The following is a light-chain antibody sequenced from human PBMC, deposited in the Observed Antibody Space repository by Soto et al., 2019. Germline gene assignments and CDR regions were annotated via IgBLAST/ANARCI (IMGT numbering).Light chain of an antibody. V-gene: IGKV2-30*01. CDR1: QSLVSSHGDTY. CDR2: DVS. J-gene: IGKJ3*01. CDR3: MQGTHCPPFT. Sequence: DVVLTQSPLSLPVTLGQPASISCRSSQSLVSSHGDTYLNWFHQRPGQSPRRLIYDVSKRDSGVPDRFSGSGSGTDFTLKISRVEAEDVGVYYCMQGTHCPPFTFGPGTRVDFK.